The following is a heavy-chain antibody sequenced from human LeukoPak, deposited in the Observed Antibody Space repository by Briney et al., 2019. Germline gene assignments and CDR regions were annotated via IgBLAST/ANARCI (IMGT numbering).Heavy chain of an antibody. Sequence: SETLSLTCAVYGGSFSGYYWSWIRQPPGKGLEWIGEINHSGSTNYNPSLKSRVTISVDTSKNQFSLKLSSVTAADTAVYYCARGRGSSYGYDFQHWGQGTLVTVSS. J-gene: IGHJ1*01. CDR1: GGSFSGYY. V-gene: IGHV4-34*01. CDR2: INHSGST. D-gene: IGHD5-18*01. CDR3: ARGRGSSYGYDFQH.